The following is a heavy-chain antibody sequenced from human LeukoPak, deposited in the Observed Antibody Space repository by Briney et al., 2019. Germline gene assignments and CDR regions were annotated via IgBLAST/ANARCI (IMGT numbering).Heavy chain of an antibody. CDR3: ARRHYDFWSGYPGAFDI. CDR2: INHSGST. Sequence: SETLSLTCAVYGGSFSGYYWSWIRQPPGKGLEWIGEINHSGSTNYNPSLKSRVTISVDTSKNQFSLKLSSVTAADTAVYYCARRHYDFWSGYPGAFDIWGQGTMVTVSS. J-gene: IGHJ3*02. CDR1: GGSFSGYY. V-gene: IGHV4-34*01. D-gene: IGHD3-3*01.